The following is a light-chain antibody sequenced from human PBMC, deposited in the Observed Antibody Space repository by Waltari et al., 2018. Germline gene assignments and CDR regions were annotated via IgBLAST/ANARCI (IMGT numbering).Light chain of an antibody. CDR2: GAS. CDR3: QQYNTYSRT. Sequence: DIQMTQSPSTLSASIGDRVPHTCRASQSLCNWLAWYQQKPGKAPKLLIYGASSLESGDPSRFSGSGSGTEFTLTISSLQPDDFATYYCQQYNTYSRTFGQGTTVEVK. V-gene: IGKV1-5*01. CDR1: QSLCNW. J-gene: IGKJ1*01.